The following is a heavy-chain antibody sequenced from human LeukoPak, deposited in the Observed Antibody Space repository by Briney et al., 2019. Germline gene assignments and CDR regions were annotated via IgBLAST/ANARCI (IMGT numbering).Heavy chain of an antibody. CDR1: GFTFSSYW. CDR2: VNSDGNIT. J-gene: IGHJ3*02. D-gene: IGHD3-10*02. CDR3: VRRGLVPAFDI. Sequence: GGSLRLSCAASGFTFSSYWMHWVRQAPGKGLVWLSRVNSDGNITTYADSVRGRFTISRDNAKNTLYLQMNSLGAEDTAVYYCVRRGLVPAFDIWGRGTMVTVTS. V-gene: IGHV3-74*01.